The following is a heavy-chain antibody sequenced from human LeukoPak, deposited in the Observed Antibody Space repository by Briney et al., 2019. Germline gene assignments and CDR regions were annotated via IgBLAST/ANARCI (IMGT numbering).Heavy chain of an antibody. V-gene: IGHV3-7*01. Sequence: GGSLRLSWAASGLTFSSYWMSWVRQAPGKGLEWVANIKQDGSEKYYVDSVKGRFTISRDNAKNSLYLQMNSLRAEDTAVYYCARDDHGLDYWGQGTLVTVSS. CDR2: IKQDGSEK. CDR1: GLTFSSYW. J-gene: IGHJ4*02. CDR3: ARDDHGLDY.